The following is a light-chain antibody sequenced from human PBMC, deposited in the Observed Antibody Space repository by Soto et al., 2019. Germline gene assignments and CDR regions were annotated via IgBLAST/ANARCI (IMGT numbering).Light chain of an antibody. J-gene: IGKJ3*01. CDR3: QQRSDFLFA. V-gene: IGKV3-11*01. CDR1: QSVGSS. Sequence: TVLLQSPPTLSLSSGDRATLSCRASQSVGSSVAWYQQKRGQAPRLLIYDTSNRAIGIPARFSGSGSGTDFTLTISSLEPEDFAVYYCQQRSDFLFAFGPGTKVDIK. CDR2: DTS.